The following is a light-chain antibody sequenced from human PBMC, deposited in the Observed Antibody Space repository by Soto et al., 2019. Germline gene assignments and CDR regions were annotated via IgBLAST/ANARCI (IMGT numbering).Light chain of an antibody. CDR1: QSVSSSD. J-gene: IGKJ1*01. CDR3: QQYGTSRT. Sequence: EIVLTQFPGTLSLSPGERATLSCRASQSVSSSDLAWYQQKPGQAPRLLIYGTSSRATGIPDRFSGSGSGTDFTLTINRLEPQDFAVYYCQQYGTSRTYGQGTKVEMK. V-gene: IGKV3-20*01. CDR2: GTS.